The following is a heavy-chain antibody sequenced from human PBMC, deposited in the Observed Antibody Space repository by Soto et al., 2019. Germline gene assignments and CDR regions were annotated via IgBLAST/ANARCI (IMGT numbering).Heavy chain of an antibody. J-gene: IGHJ4*02. Sequence: GGSLRLSCAASGFTFSSYAMHWVRQAPGKGLEWVAVISYDGSNKYYADSVKGRFTISRDNSKNTLYLQMNSLRAEDTAVYYGASQVAGLNSEYLFDYWGQGTLVTVSS. CDR1: GFTFSSYA. CDR3: ASQVAGLNSEYLFDY. V-gene: IGHV3-30-3*01. CDR2: ISYDGSNK. D-gene: IGHD6-19*01.